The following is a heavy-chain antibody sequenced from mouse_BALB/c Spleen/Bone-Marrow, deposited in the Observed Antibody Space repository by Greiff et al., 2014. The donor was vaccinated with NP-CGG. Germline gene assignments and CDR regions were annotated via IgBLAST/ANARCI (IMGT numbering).Heavy chain of an antibody. CDR3: ALYDYDGLSWFAY. J-gene: IGHJ3*01. CDR1: GYAFSSSW. V-gene: IGHV1-82*01. Sequence: QVHVKQSGPELVKPGASVKISCTASGYAFSSSWMNWVKQRPGQGLEWIGRIYPGDGNTNYNGKFKGKATLTADKSSTTAYMQLSSRTSVDSAVYFCALYDYDGLSWFAYWGQGTLVTVSA. D-gene: IGHD2-4*01. CDR2: IYPGDGNT.